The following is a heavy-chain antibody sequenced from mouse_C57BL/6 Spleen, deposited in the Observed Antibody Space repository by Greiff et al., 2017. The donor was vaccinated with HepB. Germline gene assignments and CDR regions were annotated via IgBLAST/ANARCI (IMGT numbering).Heavy chain of an antibody. CDR2: ISDGGSYT. CDR3: ARGDYYGSSSDYFDY. V-gene: IGHV5-4*03. D-gene: IGHD1-1*01. CDR1: GFTFSSYA. Sequence: DVKLVESGGGLVKPGGSLKLSCAASGFTFSSYAMSWVRQTPEKRLEWVATISDGGSYTYYPDNVKGRFTISRDNAKNNLYLQMSHLKSEDTAMYYCARGDYYGSSSDYFDYWGQGTTLTVSS. J-gene: IGHJ2*01.